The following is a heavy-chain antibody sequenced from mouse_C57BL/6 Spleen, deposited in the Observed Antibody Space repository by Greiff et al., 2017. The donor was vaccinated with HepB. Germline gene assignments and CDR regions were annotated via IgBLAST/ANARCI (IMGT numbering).Heavy chain of an antibody. V-gene: IGHV5-12*01. CDR1: GFTFSDYY. Sequence: EVQRVESGGGLVQPGGSLKLSCAASGFTFSDYYMYWVRQTPEKRLEWVAYISNGGGSTYYPDTVKGRFTISRDNAKNTLYLQMSRLKSEDTAMYYCARQEDYYGIDYWGQGTTLTVSS. D-gene: IGHD2-1*01. CDR3: ARQEDYYGIDY. J-gene: IGHJ2*01. CDR2: ISNGGGST.